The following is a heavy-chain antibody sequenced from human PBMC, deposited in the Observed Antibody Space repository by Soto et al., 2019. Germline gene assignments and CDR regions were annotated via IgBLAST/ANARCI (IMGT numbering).Heavy chain of an antibody. CDR3: TTGPNLRPLAAFDI. CDR2: IKQDGSEK. Sequence: GGSLRLSCAASGFTFSSYWMSWVRQAPGKGLEWVANIKQDGSEKYYVDYVKGRFTISRDNAKNSLYLQMNSLRAEDTAVYYCTTGPNLRPLAAFDIWGQGTVVTVSS. J-gene: IGHJ3*02. V-gene: IGHV3-7*01. CDR1: GFTFSSYW.